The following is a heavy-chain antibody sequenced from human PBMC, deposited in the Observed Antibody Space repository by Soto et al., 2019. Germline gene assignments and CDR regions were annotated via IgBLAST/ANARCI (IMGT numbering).Heavy chain of an antibody. J-gene: IGHJ4*02. D-gene: IGHD2-15*01. V-gene: IGHV4-34*01. CDR3: SSGGSPQSGVSFDY. CDR2: INHSGST. CDR1: GGSFSGYY. Sequence: SETLSLTCAVYGGSFSGYYWSWIRQPPGKGLEWIGEINHSGSTNYNPSLKSRVTISVDTSKNQFSLKLSSVTAADTAVYYCSSGGSPQSGVSFDYWGQGTLVTVSS.